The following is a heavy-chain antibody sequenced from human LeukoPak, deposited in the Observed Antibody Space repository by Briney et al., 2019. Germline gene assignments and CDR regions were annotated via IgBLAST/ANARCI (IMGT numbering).Heavy chain of an antibody. J-gene: IGHJ4*02. D-gene: IGHD3-16*02. Sequence: ASVKVSCKASGYTFTGYYMHWVRQAPGQGREWRGWINPNSGGTNYAKKFQGRFTMTRDTSISTAYMEMSRLRSDDTAVYYCARDNRGYDYVWGSYLDYWGQGTLVTVSS. CDR3: ARDNRGYDYVWGSYLDY. V-gene: IGHV1-2*02. CDR2: INPNSGGT. CDR1: GYTFTGYY.